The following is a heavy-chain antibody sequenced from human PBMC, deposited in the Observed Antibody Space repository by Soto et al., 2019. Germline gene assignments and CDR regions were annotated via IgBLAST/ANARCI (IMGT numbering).Heavy chain of an antibody. D-gene: IGHD3-3*01. V-gene: IGHV3-7*01. Sequence: GGSLRLSCAASGFTFSSYWMSWVRQAPGKGLEWVANIKQDGSEKYYVDSVKGRFTISRDNAKNSLYLQMNSLRAEDTAVYYCARDLSITIFGVVSRYWGQGTLVTVSS. CDR3: ARDLSITIFGVVSRY. J-gene: IGHJ4*02. CDR1: GFTFSSYW. CDR2: IKQDGSEK.